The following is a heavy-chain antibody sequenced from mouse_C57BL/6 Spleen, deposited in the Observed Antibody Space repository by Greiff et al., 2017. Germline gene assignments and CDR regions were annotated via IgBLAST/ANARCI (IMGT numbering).Heavy chain of an antibody. Sequence: QVQLQQPGAELVKPGASVKLSCKASGYTFTSYWMHWVKQRPGQGLEWIGMIHPNSGSTNYNEKFKSKATLTVDKSSSTAYMQLSSLTSEDSAVYYCERERGGHGNPSYAMDYWGQGTSVTVSS. J-gene: IGHJ4*01. CDR3: ERERGGHGNPSYAMDY. CDR1: GYTFTSYW. D-gene: IGHD2-1*01. V-gene: IGHV1-64*01. CDR2: IHPNSGST.